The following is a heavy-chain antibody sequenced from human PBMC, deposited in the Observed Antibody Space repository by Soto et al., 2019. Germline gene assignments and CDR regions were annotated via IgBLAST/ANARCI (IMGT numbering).Heavy chain of an antibody. CDR1: GITFSDYW. Sequence: GGSLRLSCAASGITFSDYWMSWVRQAPGKGLEWVANIKEDGSEKYYVDTVKGRFIISRDNAKNSLYLQMNSLRAEDTAVYYCARDYNREFDYWGQGTPVTVSS. V-gene: IGHV3-7*05. J-gene: IGHJ4*02. D-gene: IGHD3-10*01. CDR2: IKEDGSEK. CDR3: ARDYNREFDY.